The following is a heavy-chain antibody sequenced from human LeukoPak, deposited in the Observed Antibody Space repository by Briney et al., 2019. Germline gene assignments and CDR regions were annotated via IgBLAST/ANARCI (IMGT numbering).Heavy chain of an antibody. CDR2: ISTSGIT. CDR1: GGSIISDSYY. J-gene: IGHJ3*02. D-gene: IGHD1-26*01. Sequence: SQTLSLTCTVSGGSIISDSYYWSWIWQPAGKGLEWIGRISTSGITMYNPSLKSRVTISVDTSKKQFSLRLSSATAADTAVYYCARHYSHSGVDPFDRWRHGRMRTVCS. CDR3: ARHYSHSGVDPFDR. V-gene: IGHV4-61*02.